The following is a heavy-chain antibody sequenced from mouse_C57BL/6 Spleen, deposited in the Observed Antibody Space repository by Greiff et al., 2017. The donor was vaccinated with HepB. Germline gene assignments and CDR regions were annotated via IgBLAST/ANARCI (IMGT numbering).Heavy chain of an antibody. CDR1: GYAFSSSW. V-gene: IGHV1-82*01. CDR2: IYPGDGDT. Sequence: VQLQQSGPELVKPGASVKISCKASGYAFSSSWMNWVKQRPGKGLEWIGRIYPGDGDTNYNGKFKGKATLTADKSSSTAYMQLSSLTSEDSAVYFCASGGTTVVGRYFDVWGTGTTVTVSS. D-gene: IGHD1-1*01. CDR3: ASGGTTVVGRYFDV. J-gene: IGHJ1*03.